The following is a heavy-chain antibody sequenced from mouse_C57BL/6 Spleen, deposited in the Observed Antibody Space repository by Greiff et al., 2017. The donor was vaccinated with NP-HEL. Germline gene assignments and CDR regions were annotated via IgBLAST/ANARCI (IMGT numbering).Heavy chain of an antibody. V-gene: IGHV1-59*01. CDR1: GYTFTSYW. Sequence: QVQLQQPGAELVRPGTSVKLSCKASGYTFTSYWMHWVKQRPGQGLEWIGVIDPSDSYTNYNQKFKGKATLTVDTSSSTAYMQLSSLTSEDSAVYYCARSRGYYGSIYGYFDVWGTGTTVTVSS. D-gene: IGHD1-1*01. CDR3: ARSRGYYGSIYGYFDV. CDR2: IDPSDSYT. J-gene: IGHJ1*03.